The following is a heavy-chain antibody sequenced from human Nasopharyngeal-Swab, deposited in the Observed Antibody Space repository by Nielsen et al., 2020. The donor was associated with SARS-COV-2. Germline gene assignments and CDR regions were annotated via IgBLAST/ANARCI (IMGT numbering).Heavy chain of an antibody. CDR3: ARPFM. V-gene: IGHV4-39*01. Sequence: SNYEMNWVRQPPGKGLEWIGSIYSTGSTYYNPSLKSRLTISLDTSKNQFSLKLTSVTAADTAVYYCARPFMWGPGTLVTVSA. J-gene: IGHJ4*02. CDR1: SNYE. CDR2: IYSTGST. D-gene: IGHD3-16*01.